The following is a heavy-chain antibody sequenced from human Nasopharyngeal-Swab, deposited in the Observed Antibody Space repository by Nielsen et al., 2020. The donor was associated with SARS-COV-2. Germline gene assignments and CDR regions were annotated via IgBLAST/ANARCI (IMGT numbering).Heavy chain of an antibody. CDR3: ARDFGAYYDSTAKAY. CDR1: RFTFSSYG. CDR2: IWYDGSNK. Sequence: GESLKISCAASRFTFSSYGMHWVRQAPGKGLEWVAVIWYDGSNKYYADSVKGRFTISRDNSKNTLYLQMNSLRAEDTAVYYCARDFGAYYDSTAKAYWGQGTLVTVSS. D-gene: IGHD3-22*01. V-gene: IGHV3-33*01. J-gene: IGHJ4*02.